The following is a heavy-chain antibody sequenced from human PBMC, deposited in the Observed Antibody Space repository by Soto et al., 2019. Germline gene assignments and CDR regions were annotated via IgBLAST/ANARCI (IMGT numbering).Heavy chain of an antibody. V-gene: IGHV4-31*03. J-gene: IGHJ4*02. CDR1: GGSISSGGYY. CDR2: IYYSGST. D-gene: IGHD6-13*01. Sequence: QVQLQESGPGLVKPSQTLSLTCTVSGGSISSGGYYWSWIRQHPGKGLGWIGYIYYSGSTYYNPSLTSRVTISVDTSKNPVSLKLSSVTAADTAVYYCARWGEQQLADYWGQGTLVTVSS. CDR3: ARWGEQQLADY.